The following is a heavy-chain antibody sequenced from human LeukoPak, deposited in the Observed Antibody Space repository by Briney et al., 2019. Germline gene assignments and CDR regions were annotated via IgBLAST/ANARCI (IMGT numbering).Heavy chain of an antibody. CDR1: GFTFRSPR. J-gene: IGHJ4*02. CDR2: IRFDGSTK. V-gene: IGHV3-30*02. Sequence: PGGSRRLSFVASGFTFRSPRSHWFRQAQGKGLEWLAFIRFDGSTKYYADSVKGRFTVSRGNSKSTLYLQMNSLRAEDTAVYYCAQPDFWGQGTLVTVSS. CDR3: AQPDF.